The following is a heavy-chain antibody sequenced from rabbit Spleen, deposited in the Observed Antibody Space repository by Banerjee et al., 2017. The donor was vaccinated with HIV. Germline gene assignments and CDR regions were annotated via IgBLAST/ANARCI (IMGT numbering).Heavy chain of an antibody. CDR1: GFSFSSGYY. CDR3: ARDGYGSDSAAFNL. CDR2: IGNSGGT. D-gene: IGHD5-1*01. V-gene: IGHV1S45*01. Sequence: QQQLEESGGGLVQPEGSLTLTCTASGFSFSSGYYMCWVRQAPGKGLEWIACIGNSGGTYYASWAKGRFTISKTSSTTVTLQMTSLTAADTATYFCARDGYGSDSAAFNLWGQGTLVTVS. J-gene: IGHJ4*01.